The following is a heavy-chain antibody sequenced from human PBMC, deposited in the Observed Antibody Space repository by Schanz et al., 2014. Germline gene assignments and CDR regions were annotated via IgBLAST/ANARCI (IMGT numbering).Heavy chain of an antibody. CDR3: AKGGYSSGWYDRDIAHFDY. V-gene: IGHV1-8*01. CDR2: MNPNSGNT. Sequence: QVLQVQSGSELKKPGTSVKVSCKASGYTFNNYTYVMIWVRQAPGQGLEWMGWMNPNSGNTGYAQKFQGRVTMTRNTSTSTADMELRSLRTDDTAVYYCAKGGYSSGWYDRDIAHFDYWGQGTLVTVSS. D-gene: IGHD6-19*01. J-gene: IGHJ4*02. CDR1: GYTFNNYTYV.